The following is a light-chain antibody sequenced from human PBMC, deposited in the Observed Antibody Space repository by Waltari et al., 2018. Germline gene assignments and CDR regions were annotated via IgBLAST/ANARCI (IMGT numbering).Light chain of an antibody. CDR3: QQYYSTPPT. Sequence: DIVMTQSPESLAVSLGERATINCKSSQSVLYSSNNKNYLTWYQQKPGQPPKLLIYWASIRESGVPDRFSGSGSGTDFTLTISSLQAEDVAVYYCQQYYSTPPTFGQGTKLEIK. J-gene: IGKJ2*01. CDR2: WAS. V-gene: IGKV4-1*01. CDR1: QSVLYSSNNKNY.